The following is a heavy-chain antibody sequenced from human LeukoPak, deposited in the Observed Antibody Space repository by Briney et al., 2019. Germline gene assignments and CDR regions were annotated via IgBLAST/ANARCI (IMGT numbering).Heavy chain of an antibody. D-gene: IGHD2-15*01. CDR2: IKQEGSEK. J-gene: IGHJ4*02. CDR3: ARAGNIVVVVAAHDY. CDR1: GFTFSSYW. V-gene: IGHV3-7*03. Sequence: GGSLRLSCAASGFTFSSYWMSWGRQAPGKGLEWVANIKQEGSEKYYVDSVKGRFTISRDNAKNSLYLQMNSLRAEDTAVYYCARAGNIVVVVAAHDYWGQGTLVTVSS.